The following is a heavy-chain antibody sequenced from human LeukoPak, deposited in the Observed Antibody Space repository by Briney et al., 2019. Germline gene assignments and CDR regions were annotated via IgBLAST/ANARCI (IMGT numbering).Heavy chain of an antibody. CDR1: GYTFTSYG. Sequence: GASVTVSCKASGYTFTSYGISWVRQAPGQGLEWMGWISAYNGNTNYAQKLQGRVTMTTDTSTSTAYMELRSLRSDDTAVYYCAYTFGSGSYRPLGYWGQGTLVTVSS. CDR3: AYTFGSGSYRPLGY. V-gene: IGHV1-18*01. D-gene: IGHD3-10*01. CDR2: ISAYNGNT. J-gene: IGHJ4*02.